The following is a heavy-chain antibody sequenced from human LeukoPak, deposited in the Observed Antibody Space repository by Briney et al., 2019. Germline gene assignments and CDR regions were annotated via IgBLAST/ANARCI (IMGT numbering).Heavy chain of an antibody. V-gene: IGHV4-39*07. CDR2: IYYSGST. Sequence: SETLSLTCTVSGGSISSSSYYWGWIRQPPGKGPEWIGSIYYSGSTYYNPSLKSRVTISVDTSKNQFSLKLSSVTAADTAVYYCARLTQDVVIASPNWFDPWGQGTLVTVSS. CDR3: ARLTQDVVIASPNWFDP. D-gene: IGHD2-21*01. J-gene: IGHJ5*02. CDR1: GGSISSSSYY.